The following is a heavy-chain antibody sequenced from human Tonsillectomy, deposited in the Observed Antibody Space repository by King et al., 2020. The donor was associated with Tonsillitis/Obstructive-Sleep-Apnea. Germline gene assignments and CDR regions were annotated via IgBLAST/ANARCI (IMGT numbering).Heavy chain of an antibody. J-gene: IGHJ4*02. V-gene: IGHV3-33*01. CDR2: IWYDGSNE. CDR1: GFTFSSYG. D-gene: IGHD1-26*01. Sequence: QVQLVQCGGGVVQPGRSLRLSCAASGFTFSSYGMHWVRQAPGKGLEWVAVIWYDGSNEYYAESVKGRFTISRDNSKNTMYLQMNSLRAEDTAVYYCAREWSGGSWYFDYWGQGILVTVSS. CDR3: AREWSGGSWYFDY.